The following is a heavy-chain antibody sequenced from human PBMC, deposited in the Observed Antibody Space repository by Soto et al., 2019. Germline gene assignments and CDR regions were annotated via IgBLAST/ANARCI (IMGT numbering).Heavy chain of an antibody. CDR2: IKSKTDGGTT. V-gene: IGHV3-15*07. CDR1: GFTFSNAW. Sequence: GGSLRLSCAASGFTFSNAWMNWVRQAPGKGLEWVGRIKSKTDGGTTDYAAPVKGRFTISRDDSKNTLYLQMNSLKTEDTFLYYCTTGHDYGDYGDYWGQGTLVTVSS. CDR3: TTGHDYGDYGDY. D-gene: IGHD4-17*01. J-gene: IGHJ4*02.